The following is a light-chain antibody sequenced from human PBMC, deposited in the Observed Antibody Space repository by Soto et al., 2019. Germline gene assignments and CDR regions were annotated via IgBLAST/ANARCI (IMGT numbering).Light chain of an antibody. V-gene: IGLV2-14*01. CDR1: SSDVGGYNY. J-gene: IGLJ2*01. CDR2: DVS. CDR3: SSYTSSSTLVV. Sequence: QSALTQPASVSGSPGQSIAISCTGNSSDVGGYNYVSWYQRHPGKARKLMIYDVSNRPSGVSNRFSGSKSGNTASLTISGLQAEDEADYYCSSYTSSSTLVVLGGGTKLT.